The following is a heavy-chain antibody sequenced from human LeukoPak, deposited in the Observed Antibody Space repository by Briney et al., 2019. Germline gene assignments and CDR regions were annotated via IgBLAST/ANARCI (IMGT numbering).Heavy chain of an antibody. CDR2: IVPIFGTA. D-gene: IGHD6-19*01. V-gene: IGHV1-69*13. Sequence: SVKVSCEASGGTFSSYAISWVRQAPGQGLEWMGGIVPIFGTANYAQKFQGRVTITADESTSTAYMELSSLRSEDTAVYYCARGMGIAVAGTLTGGNNWFDPWGQGTLVTVSS. CDR3: ARGMGIAVAGTLTGGNNWFDP. J-gene: IGHJ5*02. CDR1: GGTFSSYA.